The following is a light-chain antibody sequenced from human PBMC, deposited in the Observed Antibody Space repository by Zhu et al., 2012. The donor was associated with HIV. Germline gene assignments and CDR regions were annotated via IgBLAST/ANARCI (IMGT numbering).Light chain of an antibody. J-gene: IGKJ1*01. V-gene: IGKV3-20*01. CDR1: QSVTSTY. CDR2: GAS. CDR3: QHYGSSLWT. Sequence: EIVLTQSPGTLSLSPGERATLSYRASQSVTSTYFAWYKQKPGQAPRLLIYGASSRATGIPDRFSGSGSGTDFTLTISRLEPEDFAVYYCQHYGSSLWTFGQGTKVEIK.